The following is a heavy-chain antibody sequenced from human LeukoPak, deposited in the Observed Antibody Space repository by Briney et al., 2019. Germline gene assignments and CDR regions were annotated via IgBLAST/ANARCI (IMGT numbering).Heavy chain of an antibody. CDR3: ARGETQCMDY. CDR1: GYTFTSYD. V-gene: IGHV1-8*03. Sequence: ASVKVSCKASGYTFTSYDINWVRQAPGQGLEWMGWATPTTGNTGYAQKFQGRVTITRDTSIGTTYLELSSLRSEDTAMYYCARGETQCMDYWGQGTLVTVSS. CDR2: ATPTTGNT. D-gene: IGHD2-8*01. J-gene: IGHJ4*02.